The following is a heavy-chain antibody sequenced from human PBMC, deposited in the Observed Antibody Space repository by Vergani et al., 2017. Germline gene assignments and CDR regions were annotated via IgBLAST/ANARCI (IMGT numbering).Heavy chain of an antibody. CDR2: IYYSGST. V-gene: IGHV4-61*10. D-gene: IGHD2-2*01. CDR1: GGSVSSGSYY. CDR3: ASLTYCSSTSCYRNKNDAFDI. Sequence: QVQLQESGPGLVKPSGTLSLTCAVSGGSVSSGSYYWSWIRQPAGKGLEWIGYIYYSGSTNYNPSLKSRVTISVDTSKNQFSLKLSSVTAADTAVYYCASLTYCSSTSCYRNKNDAFDIWGQGTMVTVSS. J-gene: IGHJ3*02.